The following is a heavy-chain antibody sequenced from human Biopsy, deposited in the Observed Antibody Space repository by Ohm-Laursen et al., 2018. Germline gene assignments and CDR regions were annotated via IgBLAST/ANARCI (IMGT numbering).Heavy chain of an antibody. D-gene: IGHD3-3*01. Sequence: ASVKVSCKGSEFSFSRYDMHWVRQAPGRGLEWMGIISPSGGGTMDTQKFQDRLTMTRDTSTSTIYMDLSSLRSDDTAVYYCAKDLLEWLEPSWGQGTLVIVSS. J-gene: IGHJ4*02. V-gene: IGHV1-46*01. CDR1: EFSFSRYD. CDR2: ISPSGGGT. CDR3: AKDLLEWLEPS.